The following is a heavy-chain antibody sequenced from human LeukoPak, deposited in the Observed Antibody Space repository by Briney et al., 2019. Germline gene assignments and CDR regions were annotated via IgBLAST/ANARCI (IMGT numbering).Heavy chain of an antibody. D-gene: IGHD1-26*01. J-gene: IGHJ5*02. CDR3: ARDTIVGCWFDP. CDR2: IYYSGST. V-gene: IGHV4-59*01. CDR1: GGSISSYY. Sequence: SETLSLTCTVSGGSISSYYWSWIRQPPGKGLEWIGYIYYSGSTNYNPSLKSRVTISVDTSKNQFSLKLSSVTAADTAVYYCARDTIVGCWFDPWGLGTLVTVSS.